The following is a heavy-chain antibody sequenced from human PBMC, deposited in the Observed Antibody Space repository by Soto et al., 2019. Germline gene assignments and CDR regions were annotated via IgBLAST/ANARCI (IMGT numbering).Heavy chain of an antibody. CDR2: INPNSGGT. D-gene: IGHD6-13*01. CDR1: GYTFTGYY. V-gene: IGHV1-2*04. J-gene: IGHJ4*02. CDR3: ARGRPYSSRFHFCY. Sequence: ASVKVSCKASGYTFTGYYMHWVRQAPGQGLEWMGWINPNSGGTNYAQKFQGWVTMTRDTSISTAYMELSRLRSDDTAVYYCARGRPYSSRFHFCYRGQGTLVSVSS.